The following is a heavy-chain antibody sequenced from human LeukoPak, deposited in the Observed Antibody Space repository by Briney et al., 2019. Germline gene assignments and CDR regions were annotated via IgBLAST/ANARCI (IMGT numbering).Heavy chain of an antibody. D-gene: IGHD6-19*01. J-gene: IGHJ4*02. CDR1: GFSFSSSA. Sequence: GASLRLSCAASGFSFSSSAMSWVRQAPGKGLEWVSAINDIGDSTYYADSVKGRFTVSRDNSKNTLYLQMNGLRAEDTAVYYCAKAAGGLVYWGQGTLVIISS. CDR3: AKAAGGLVY. CDR2: INDIGDST. V-gene: IGHV3-23*01.